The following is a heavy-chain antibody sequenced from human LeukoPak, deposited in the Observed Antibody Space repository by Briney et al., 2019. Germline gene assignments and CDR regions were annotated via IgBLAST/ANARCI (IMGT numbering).Heavy chain of an antibody. D-gene: IGHD2-2*01. J-gene: IGHJ3*02. CDR3: ARDRPTDIVVVPAAYDAFDI. Sequence: SVKVSCKASGGTLSSYAISWVRQAPGQGLEWMGGIIPIFGTANYAQKFQGRVTITADESTSTAYMELSSLRSEDTAVYYCARDRPTDIVVVPAAYDAFDIWGQGTMVTVSS. V-gene: IGHV1-69*13. CDR1: GGTLSSYA. CDR2: IIPIFGTA.